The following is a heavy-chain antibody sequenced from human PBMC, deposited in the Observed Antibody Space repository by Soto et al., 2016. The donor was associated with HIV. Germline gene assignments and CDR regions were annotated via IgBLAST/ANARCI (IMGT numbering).Heavy chain of an antibody. CDR3: ASHLGSSWAFDI. CDR2: MNPNSGNT. CDR1: GYTFTSND. Sequence: QVQLVQSGAEVKKPGSSVKVSCKASGYTFTSNDINWVRQATGQGLEWMGWMNPNSGNTGYAQKFQGRVTITRNTSISTAYMELSSLRSEDTAVYYCASHLGSSWAFDIWGQGTMVTVSP. D-gene: IGHD6-13*01. J-gene: IGHJ3*02. V-gene: IGHV1-8*03.